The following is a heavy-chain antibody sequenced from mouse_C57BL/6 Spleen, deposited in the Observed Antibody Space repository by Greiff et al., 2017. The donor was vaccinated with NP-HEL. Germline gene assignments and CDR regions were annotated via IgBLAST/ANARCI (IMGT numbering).Heavy chain of an antibody. Sequence: VQLQESGPELVKPGASVKISCKASGYAFSSSWMNWVKQRPGKGLEWIGRIYPGDGDTNSNGKFKGKATLTADKSSSTAYMQRSSLTSEDSAVYFCARKGATVVATPPYAMDYWGQGTSVTVSS. CDR3: ARKGATVVATPPYAMDY. V-gene: IGHV1-82*01. CDR2: IYPGDGDT. CDR1: GYAFSSSW. J-gene: IGHJ4*01. D-gene: IGHD1-1*01.